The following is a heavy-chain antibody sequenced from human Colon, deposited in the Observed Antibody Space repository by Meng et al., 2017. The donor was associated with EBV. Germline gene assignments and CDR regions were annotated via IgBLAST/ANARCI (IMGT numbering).Heavy chain of an antibody. CDR1: GGSLSGYY. CDR3: ARTFGYCSNNNCPRTLGY. J-gene: IGHJ4*02. V-gene: IGHV4-34*02. Sequence: QVQLKQWGAGLLKPSETLSLTCGVSGGSLSGYYWSWIRHFPGRTLEFIGDINHSGSANYNPSLRSRVTISVDTSKNQIFLNLHSVTAADTAVYHCARTFGYCSNNNCPRTLGYWGQGTLVTVSS. D-gene: IGHD2-2*03. CDR2: INHSGSA.